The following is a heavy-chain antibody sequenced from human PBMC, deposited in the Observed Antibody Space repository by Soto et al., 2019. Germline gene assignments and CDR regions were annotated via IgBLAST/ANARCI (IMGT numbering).Heavy chain of an antibody. Sequence: GSLRLSCAASEFTFTDCCMSWIRHAPGKGLQWISYLTTPGNTIYFADSVRGRYTISRDNAKNSLYLQMNSLRAEDTAVYYCARGRPFTLAAAAEYWGQGT. D-gene: IGHD6-13*01. CDR2: LTTPGNTI. J-gene: IGHJ4*02. CDR3: ARGRPFTLAAAAEY. CDR1: EFTFTDCC. V-gene: IGHV3-11*01.